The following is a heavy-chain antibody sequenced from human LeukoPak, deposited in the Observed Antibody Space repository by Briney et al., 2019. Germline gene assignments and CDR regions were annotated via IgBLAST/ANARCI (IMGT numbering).Heavy chain of an antibody. D-gene: IGHD3-3*01. CDR1: GFTFSSYA. Sequence: GGSLRLSCAASGFTFSSYAMSWVRQAPGKGLEWVAVISYDGSNKYYADSVKGRFTISRDNSKNTLYLQMNSLRAEDTAVYYCARTSLGSYDFWSGFPDYWGQGTLVTVSS. CDR3: ARTSLGSYDFWSGFPDY. J-gene: IGHJ4*02. CDR2: ISYDGSNK. V-gene: IGHV3-30-3*01.